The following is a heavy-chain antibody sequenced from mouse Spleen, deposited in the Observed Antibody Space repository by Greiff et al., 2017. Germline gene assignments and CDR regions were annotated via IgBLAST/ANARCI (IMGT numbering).Heavy chain of an antibody. CDR1: GFTFSSYA. CDR2: ISSGGSYT. D-gene: IGHD2-14*01. Sequence: EVMLVESGGGLVKPGGSLKLSCAASGFTFSSYAMSWVRQSPEKRLEWVAEISSGGSYTYYPDTVTGRFTISRDNAKNTLYLEMSSLRSEDTAMYYCARGYDEAWFAYWGQGTLVTVSA. J-gene: IGHJ3*01. V-gene: IGHV5-9-4*01. CDR3: ARGYDEAWFAY.